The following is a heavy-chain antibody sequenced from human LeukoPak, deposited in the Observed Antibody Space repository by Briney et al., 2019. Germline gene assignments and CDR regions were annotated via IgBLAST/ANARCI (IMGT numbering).Heavy chain of an antibody. V-gene: IGHV4-39*01. Sequence: SETLSLTCSVSGDFISNGAYYWGWIRQPPGKGLEWIGSIYYSGSIFCNSSLESRITMSVDTSKNQFYLNLRSVTAADTAVYYCARLCQVTSCARFEYWGQGALVTVSS. CDR1: GDFISNGAYY. J-gene: IGHJ4*02. CDR3: ARLCQVTSCARFEY. CDR2: IYYSGSI. D-gene: IGHD2-21*02.